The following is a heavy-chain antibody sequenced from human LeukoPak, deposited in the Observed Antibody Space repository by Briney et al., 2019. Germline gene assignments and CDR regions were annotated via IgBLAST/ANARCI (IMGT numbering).Heavy chain of an antibody. CDR2: ISSSSTYI. J-gene: IGHJ3*02. CDR1: GFTFSSYS. Sequence: GGSLRLSCAASGFTFSSYSMNWVRQAPGERLEWVSSISSSSTYIYYADSVKGRFTISRDDAKNSLFLQMNSLRAEDTAVYYCARTIYGGDLDAFDIWGQGTMVTVSS. D-gene: IGHD4-23*01. CDR3: ARTIYGGDLDAFDI. V-gene: IGHV3-21*01.